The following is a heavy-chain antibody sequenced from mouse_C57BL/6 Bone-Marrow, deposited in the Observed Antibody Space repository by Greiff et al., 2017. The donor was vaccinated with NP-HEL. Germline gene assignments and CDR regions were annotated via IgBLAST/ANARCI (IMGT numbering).Heavy chain of an antibody. CDR1: GYTFTSYW. Sequence: VQLQQPGAELAKPGASVKLSCKASGYTFTSYWMHWVKQRPGQGLEWIGYINPSSGYTKYNQKFKDKATLTADKSSSTAYMQLSSLTYEDSAVYYCAPRRIYYGIPYYYAMDYWGQGTSVTVSS. CDR2: INPSSGYT. D-gene: IGHD2-1*01. J-gene: IGHJ4*01. V-gene: IGHV1-7*01. CDR3: APRRIYYGIPYYYAMDY.